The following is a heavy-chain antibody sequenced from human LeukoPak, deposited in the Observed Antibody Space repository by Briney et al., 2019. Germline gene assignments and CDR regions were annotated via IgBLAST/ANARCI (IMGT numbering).Heavy chain of an antibody. CDR1: GGSLIRASSY. V-gene: IGHV4-39*01. CDR2: IYYSGST. J-gene: IGHJ6*02. CDR3: ARQKTAGVTMVRGAGYYYGMDV. Sequence: KPSETLSLTCTVSGGSLIRASSYWGWIRQPPGEGLEWIGSIYYSGSTNYNPSLKSRVTISVDTSKNQFSLKLSSVTAADTAVYYCARQKTAGVTMVRGAGYYYGMDVWGQGTTVTVSS. D-gene: IGHD3-10*01.